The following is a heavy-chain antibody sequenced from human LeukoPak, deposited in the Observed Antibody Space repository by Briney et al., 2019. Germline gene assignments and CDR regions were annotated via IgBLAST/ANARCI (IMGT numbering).Heavy chain of an antibody. CDR3: ARRIDGSYSRSTYYFDY. CDR2: IYPGDSDT. CDR1: GYSFTSYW. Sequence: GESLKISCKGSGYSFTSYWIGWVRQMPGKGLEWMGIIYPGDSDTRYSPSFQGQVTISADKSISTAYLQWSSLKASDTAMYYCARRIDGSYSRSTYYFDYWGQGTLVTVSS. V-gene: IGHV5-51*01. J-gene: IGHJ4*02. D-gene: IGHD1-26*01.